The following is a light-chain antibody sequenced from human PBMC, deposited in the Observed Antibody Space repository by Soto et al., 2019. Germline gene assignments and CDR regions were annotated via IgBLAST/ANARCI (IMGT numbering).Light chain of an antibody. Sequence: DIVMTHSPDYLAVSLGERATINCRSSQSVLYGSTNKNYLAWYQQKPGQHPKLLIYRTSTRESGVPDRFSGSSTETEFTLTHTSLQAEEVSLDYCQKYYSTPSTLRGGHKVKSK. CDR3: QKYYSTPST. V-gene: IGKV4-1*01. CDR2: RTS. CDR1: QSVLYGSTNKNY. J-gene: IGKJ4*01.